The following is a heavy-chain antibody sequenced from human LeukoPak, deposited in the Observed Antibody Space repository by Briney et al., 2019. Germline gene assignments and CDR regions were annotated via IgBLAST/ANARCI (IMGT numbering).Heavy chain of an antibody. CDR3: ARVDTIFGLTGWFDP. V-gene: IGHV3-48*01. J-gene: IGHJ5*02. CDR2: ISSSSSTI. CDR1: GFTVSSSY. D-gene: IGHD3-3*01. Sequence: GGSLRLSCAASGFTVSSSYVNWVRQAPGKGLEWVSYISSSSSTIYFADSVKGRFTISRDNAKNSLYLQMNSLRAEDTAVYYCARVDTIFGLTGWFDPWGQGTLVTVSS.